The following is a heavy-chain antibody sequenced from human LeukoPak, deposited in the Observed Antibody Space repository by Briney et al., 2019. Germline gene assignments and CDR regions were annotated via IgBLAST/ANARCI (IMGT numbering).Heavy chain of an antibody. CDR3: AADLPGGAMFDP. CDR2: IVVGSGNT. CDR1: GFTFISST. V-gene: IGHV1-58*02. Sequence: SVKLSCKASGFTFISSTIQWVRQARGQRLEWMGWIVVGSGNTNYAQNFQERVTITRDMSTSTAYMELSSLRSEDTAVYYCAADLPGGAMFDPWGQGTLVTVSS. J-gene: IGHJ5*02. D-gene: IGHD3-16*01.